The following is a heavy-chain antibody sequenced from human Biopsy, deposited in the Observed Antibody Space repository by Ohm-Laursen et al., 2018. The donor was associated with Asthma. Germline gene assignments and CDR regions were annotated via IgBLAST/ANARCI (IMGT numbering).Heavy chain of an antibody. Sequence: SLRLSCAASGFMLRSFGMHWVRQAPGKGLEWVAVISYDGNHKFYEDSVKGRFTISRDNGKNSLYLQMNSLRAEDTAVYYCARDVDLRSVYWSQGTLVTVSS. CDR1: GFMLRSFG. CDR3: ARDVDLRSVY. CDR2: ISYDGNHK. V-gene: IGHV3-30*03. J-gene: IGHJ4*02. D-gene: IGHD2-15*01.